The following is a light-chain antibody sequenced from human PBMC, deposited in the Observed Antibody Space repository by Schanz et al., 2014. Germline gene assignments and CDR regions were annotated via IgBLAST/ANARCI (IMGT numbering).Light chain of an antibody. Sequence: VLTQSPVTLSLSPGETATLSCRASQSVSSYLAWYQQKPGQAPRLLIYGASNRATGIPARFSGSGSGTEFTLTISSLQPDDFATYYCQQYNSYPWTFGQGTKVEIK. V-gene: IGKV3D-15*01. J-gene: IGKJ1*01. CDR2: GAS. CDR1: QSVSSY. CDR3: QQYNSYPWT.